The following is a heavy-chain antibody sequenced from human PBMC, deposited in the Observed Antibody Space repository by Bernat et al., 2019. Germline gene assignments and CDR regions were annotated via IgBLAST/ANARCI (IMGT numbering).Heavy chain of an antibody. Sequence: QVQLVESGGGVVQPGRSLRLSCAASGFTFSSYAMHWVRQAPGKGLEWVAVISYDGSNKYYADSVKGRFTISRDNSKNTLYLQMNSLRAEDTAVYYCARDGVAIVGVVKDGYFDLWGRGTLVTVSS. CDR2: ISYDGSNK. CDR1: GFTFSSYA. J-gene: IGHJ2*01. CDR3: ARDGVAIVGVVKDGYFDL. V-gene: IGHV3-30-3*01. D-gene: IGHD3-3*01.